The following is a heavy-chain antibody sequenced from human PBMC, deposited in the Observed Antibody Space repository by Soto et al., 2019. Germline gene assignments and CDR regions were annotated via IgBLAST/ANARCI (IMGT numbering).Heavy chain of an antibody. Sequence: QVQLVQSGAEEKKPGASVKVSCKASGYTFTSYAMHWVRQAPGQRLEWMGWINAGNGNTKYSQKFQGRVTITRDTSAGTAYMELSSLRSEDTAVYYCARRYGDSMINDFDIWGQGTMVTVSS. CDR2: INAGNGNT. V-gene: IGHV1-3*05. D-gene: IGHD4-17*01. J-gene: IGHJ3*02. CDR1: GYTFTSYA. CDR3: ARRYGDSMINDFDI.